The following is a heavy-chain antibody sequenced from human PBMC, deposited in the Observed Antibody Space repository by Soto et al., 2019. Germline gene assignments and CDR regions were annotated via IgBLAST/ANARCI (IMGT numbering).Heavy chain of an antibody. D-gene: IGHD1-26*01. J-gene: IGHJ4*02. CDR3: ARVHSGTSGQDFDY. CDR2: MNPNSGNT. V-gene: IGHV1-8*01. CDR1: GYTFTSYD. Sequence: QVQLVQSGAEVKKPGASVKVSCKASGYTFTSYDINWVRQATGHGLEWMGWMNPNSGNTGYAQKYQGRVTMTRNTSMSTAYMELSSLRSEDTAVYYCARVHSGTSGQDFDYWGQGTLVTVSS.